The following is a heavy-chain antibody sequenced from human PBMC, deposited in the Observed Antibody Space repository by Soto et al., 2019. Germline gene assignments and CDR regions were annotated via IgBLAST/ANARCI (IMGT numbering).Heavy chain of an antibody. CDR1: GSTFTDYY. V-gene: IGHV1-2*02. Sequence: QVQLVQSGPEVKKFGASVKVSCKASGSTFTDYYLHWVRQAPGQGLECLGWINPNTGGTDSAQRFQGRGTMTRDTSIRIAYMELSRLTSDDTAMYYCTRARWAGTSDAFDIWGQGTMVTVS. D-gene: IGHD6-19*01. J-gene: IGHJ3*02. CDR2: INPNTGGT. CDR3: TRARWAGTSDAFDI.